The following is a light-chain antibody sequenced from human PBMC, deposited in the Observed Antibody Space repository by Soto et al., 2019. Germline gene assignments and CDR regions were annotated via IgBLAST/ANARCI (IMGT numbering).Light chain of an antibody. Sequence: EIVLTQSPGTLSLSPGERATLSCRASQSVSSNYLAWYQQKPGQAPRLLIYGAFTVATVSPDRFGVSGSGTDFTLSITGLEPEYGAVYDCQEYDSSPSTSGQGTQLDIK. CDR2: GAF. CDR1: QSVSSNY. V-gene: IGKV3-20*01. CDR3: QEYDSSPST. J-gene: IGKJ2*01.